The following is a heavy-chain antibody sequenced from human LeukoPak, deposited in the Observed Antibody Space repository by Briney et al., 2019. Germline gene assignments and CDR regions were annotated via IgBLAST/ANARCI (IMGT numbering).Heavy chain of an antibody. V-gene: IGHV1-69*04. CDR1: GGTFSSYA. CDR3: ATHESYGLFDY. D-gene: IGHD5-18*01. CDR2: IIPILGIA. J-gene: IGHJ4*02. Sequence: ASVKVSCKASGGTFSSYAISWVRQAPGQGLEWMGRIIPILGIANYAQKFRGRVTITADKSTSTAYMELSSLRSEDTAVYYCATHESYGLFDYWGQGTLVTVSS.